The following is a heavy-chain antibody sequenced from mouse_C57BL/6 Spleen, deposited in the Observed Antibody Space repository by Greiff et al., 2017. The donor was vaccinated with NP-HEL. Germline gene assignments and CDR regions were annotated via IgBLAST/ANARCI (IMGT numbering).Heavy chain of an antibody. J-gene: IGHJ4*01. CDR1: GFTFSDYG. V-gene: IGHV5-17*01. D-gene: IGHD1-1*01. CDR3: ARGVATWRNAMDY. Sequence: EVKLMESGGGLVKPGGSLKLSCAASGFTFSDYGMHWVRQAPEKGLEWVAYISSGSSTIYYADTGKGRFTISRDNAKNTLFLQMTSLRSEDTAMYYCARGVATWRNAMDYWGQGTSVTVSS. CDR2: ISSGSSTI.